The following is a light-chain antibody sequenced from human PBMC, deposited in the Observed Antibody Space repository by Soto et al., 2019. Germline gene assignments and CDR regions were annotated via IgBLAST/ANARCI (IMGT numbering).Light chain of an antibody. J-gene: IGLJ1*01. V-gene: IGLV2-8*01. CDR2: EVT. CDR1: SSDVGGYDY. Sequence: QSALTQPPSASGSPGQSVTISCTGTSSDVGGYDYVSWYQQHPGKAPKLMIFEVTKRPSGVPERFSGSKSGNTASLTVSGLQAEDEADYYCTSYAGSNTPYVFGTGTKLTVL. CDR3: TSYAGSNTPYV.